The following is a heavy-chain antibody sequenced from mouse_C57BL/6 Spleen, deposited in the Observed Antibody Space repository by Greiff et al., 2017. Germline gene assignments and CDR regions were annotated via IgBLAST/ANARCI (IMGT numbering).Heavy chain of an antibody. CDR3: ARTGTYYAMDY. Sequence: QVQLQQSGAELVRPGASVKLSCKASGYTFTDYYINWVKQRPGQGLEWIARIYPGSGNTYYNEKFKGKATLTAEKSSSTAYMQRSSLTSEDSAVYFCARTGTYYAMDYWGQGTAVTVSS. J-gene: IGHJ4*01. D-gene: IGHD4-1*01. CDR2: IYPGSGNT. CDR1: GYTFTDYY. V-gene: IGHV1-76*01.